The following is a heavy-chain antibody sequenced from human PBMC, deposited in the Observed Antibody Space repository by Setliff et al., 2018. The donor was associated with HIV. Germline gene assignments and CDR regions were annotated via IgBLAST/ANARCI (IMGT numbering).Heavy chain of an antibody. CDR1: GGSISSEYYN. J-gene: IGHJ6*02. V-gene: IGHV4-31*03. D-gene: IGHD1-26*01. CDR3: AREAVGAGGDHYGMDV. CDR2: ISYSGST. Sequence: SETLSLTCTVSGGSISSEYYNWNWIRQHPGKGLEWIGYISYSGSTFYIPSLKNRVSISVDTSKNQFSLKLTSVTAADTAVYYCAREAVGAGGDHYGMDVWGQGTTVTVSS.